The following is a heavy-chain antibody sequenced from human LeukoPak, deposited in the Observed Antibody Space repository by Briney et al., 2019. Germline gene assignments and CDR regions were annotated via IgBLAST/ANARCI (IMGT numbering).Heavy chain of an antibody. D-gene: IGHD5-18*01. CDR1: GFTFSSYA. CDR2: ISGSGGST. CDR3: AKDLGDVDTAMVSVLDY. V-gene: IGHV3-23*01. Sequence: PGGSLRLSCAASGFTFSSYAMSWVRQAPGKGLEWVSTISGSGGSTYYADSVKGRFTISRDNSKNTLYLQMNSLRAEDTAVYYGAKDLGDVDTAMVSVLDYWGQGTLVTVSS. J-gene: IGHJ4*02.